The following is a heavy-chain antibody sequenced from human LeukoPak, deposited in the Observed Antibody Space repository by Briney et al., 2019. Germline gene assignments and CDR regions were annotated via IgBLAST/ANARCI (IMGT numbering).Heavy chain of an antibody. CDR2: IVVGSGNT. Sequence: SVKVSCKASGFTFTSSAMQWVRQARGQRLEWIGWIVVGSGNTNYAQKFQERATITRDMSTSTAYMELSSLRSEDTAVYYCAADYYYDSSGYYLPGVYWGQGTLVTVSS. D-gene: IGHD3-22*01. CDR1: GFTFTSSA. V-gene: IGHV1-58*02. J-gene: IGHJ4*02. CDR3: AADYYYDSSGYYLPGVY.